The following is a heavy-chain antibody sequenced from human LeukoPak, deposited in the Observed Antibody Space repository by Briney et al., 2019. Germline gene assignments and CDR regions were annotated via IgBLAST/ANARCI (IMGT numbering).Heavy chain of an antibody. CDR3: VKSMIVGNYYFDY. CDR2: IYPGDSDT. CDR1: GHSFTTYW. Sequence: GESLKISCKHFGHSFTTYWIGWVRQMPGKGLEWMGIIYPGDSDTRYSPSFQGQVTISRDNAKNTLYLQMNSLRAEDTAVYYCVKSMIVGNYYFDYWGQGSLVTVSS. D-gene: IGHD3-22*01. J-gene: IGHJ4*02. V-gene: IGHV5-51*01.